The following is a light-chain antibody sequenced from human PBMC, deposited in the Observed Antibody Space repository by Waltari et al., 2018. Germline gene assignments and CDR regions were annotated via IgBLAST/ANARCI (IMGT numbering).Light chain of an antibody. Sequence: EIVVTQSPLSLPVTPGEPASISCRSSQSLLYSNGNNYLDWYLQKPGQSPQLRIYETSNRASVVPDRFSGSGSGTDFTLKISRVETEDVGIYYCMQALQAPYTFGQGTKLEIK. CDR2: ETS. J-gene: IGKJ2*01. CDR1: QSLLYSNGNNY. V-gene: IGKV2-28*01. CDR3: MQALQAPYT.